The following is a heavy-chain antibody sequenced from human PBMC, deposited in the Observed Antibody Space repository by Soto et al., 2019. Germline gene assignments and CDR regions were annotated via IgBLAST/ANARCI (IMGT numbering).Heavy chain of an antibody. D-gene: IGHD3-3*01. Sequence: GGSLRLSCAASGFTFSSYEMNWVRQAPGKGLEWVSYISSSGSTIYYADSVKGRFTISRDNAKNSLYLQMNSLRAEDTAVYYCARGGSLGFFGVVTDLWFDPWGQGTLVTVSS. CDR2: ISSSGSTI. CDR3: ARGGSLGFFGVVTDLWFDP. J-gene: IGHJ5*02. V-gene: IGHV3-48*03. CDR1: GFTFSSYE.